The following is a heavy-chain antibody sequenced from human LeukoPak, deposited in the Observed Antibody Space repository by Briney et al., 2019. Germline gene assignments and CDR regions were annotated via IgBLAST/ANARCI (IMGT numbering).Heavy chain of an antibody. CDR3: ARPAAAIPPY. D-gene: IGHD6-13*01. Sequence: PGGSVSLAFSAAGFTVSSNSMNCGRHARGKGLEWVSSITAASSYIYYADSVRGRFRISSDNAKNSLYLQMNSLRAEDTAVYYCARPAAAIPPYWGQGTLVSVSS. V-gene: IGHV3-21*01. J-gene: IGHJ4*02. CDR1: GFTVSSNS. CDR2: ITAASSYI.